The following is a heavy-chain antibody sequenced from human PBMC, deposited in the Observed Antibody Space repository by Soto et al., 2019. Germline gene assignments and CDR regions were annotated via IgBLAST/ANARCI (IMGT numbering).Heavy chain of an antibody. CDR1: GGSISSYY. Sequence: SETLSLTCTVSGGSISSYYWSWIRQHPGKGLEWIGYIYYSGSTNYNPSLKSRVTISVDTSKNQFSLKLSSVTAADTAVYYCASSSWYLNWFDPWGQGTLVTVSS. D-gene: IGHD6-13*01. V-gene: IGHV4-59*01. J-gene: IGHJ5*02. CDR2: IYYSGST. CDR3: ASSSWYLNWFDP.